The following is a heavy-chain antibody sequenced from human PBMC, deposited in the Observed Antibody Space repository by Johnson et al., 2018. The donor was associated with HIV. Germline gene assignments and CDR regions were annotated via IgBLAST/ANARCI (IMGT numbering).Heavy chain of an antibody. CDR1: GFSFDDYA. J-gene: IGHJ3*02. Sequence: QLVESGGRLVQPGRSLRLSCVTSGFSFDDYAMHWVRQAPRKGLEWVSSISWNSGNIHYADSLKGRFTISRDNAKNSLYLQMNSLRAEDTAVYYCARESGGQYDAFDIWGQGTMVTVSS. V-gene: IGHV3-9*01. CDR2: ISWNSGNI. CDR3: ARESGGQYDAFDI. D-gene: IGHD3-16*01.